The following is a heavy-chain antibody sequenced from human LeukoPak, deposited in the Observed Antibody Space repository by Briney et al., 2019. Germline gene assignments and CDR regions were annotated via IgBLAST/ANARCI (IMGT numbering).Heavy chain of an antibody. V-gene: IGHV3-11*01. CDR1: GFTFSDYY. CDR3: ARATGDGYEGDAFDI. CDR2: ISSSGSTI. J-gene: IGHJ3*02. Sequence: GGSLRLSCAASGFTFSDYYMSWIRQAPGKGLEWVSYISSSGSTIYYADSVKGQFTISRDNAKNSLYLQMNSLRAEDTAVYYCARATGDGYEGDAFDIWGQGTMVTVSS. D-gene: IGHD5-24*01.